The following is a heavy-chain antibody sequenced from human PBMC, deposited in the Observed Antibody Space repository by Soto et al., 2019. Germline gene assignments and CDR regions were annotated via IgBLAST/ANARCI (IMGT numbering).Heavy chain of an antibody. Sequence: SETLSLTCTVSGDSISTDYWSWIRQSPGKGLEWIGFIYYSGSTYYNPSLKSRVTISVDTSKNQFSLKLSSVTAADTAVYYCARGAGRDWFDPWGQGTLVTVSS. CDR3: ARGAGRDWFDP. CDR2: IYYSGST. J-gene: IGHJ5*02. V-gene: IGHV4-59*12. CDR1: GDSISTDY. D-gene: IGHD1-1*01.